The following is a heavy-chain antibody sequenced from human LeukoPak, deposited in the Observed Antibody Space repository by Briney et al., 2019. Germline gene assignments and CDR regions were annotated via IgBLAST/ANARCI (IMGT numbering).Heavy chain of an antibody. D-gene: IGHD5-18*01. CDR2: IFYSGST. Sequence: PSETLSLTCTVSGGSISTSNYYWGWIPQPPGKGLEGIGNIFYSGSTYYTPSLRSRVTISLDTSRNQFSLKLASVTAADTAIYYCAKGAGGFSYYIGFDPWGQGTLVTVSA. J-gene: IGHJ5*02. V-gene: IGHV4-39*07. CDR3: AKGAGGFSYYIGFDP. CDR1: GGSISTSNYY.